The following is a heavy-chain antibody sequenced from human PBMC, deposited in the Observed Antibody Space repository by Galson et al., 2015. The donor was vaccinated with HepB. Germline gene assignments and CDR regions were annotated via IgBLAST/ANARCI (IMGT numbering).Heavy chain of an antibody. J-gene: IGHJ3*02. D-gene: IGHD3-16*01. CDR3: ARDQEPEEYYDYVWGIEPPRAFDI. CDR1: GFTFSSYW. V-gene: IGHV3-7*03. CDR2: IKQDGSEK. Sequence: FLRLSCAASGFTFSSYWMSWVRQAPGKGLEWVANIKQDGSEKYYVDSVKGRFTISRDNAKNSLYLQMNSLRAEDTAVYYCARDQEPEEYYDYVWGIEPPRAFDIWGQGTMVTVSS.